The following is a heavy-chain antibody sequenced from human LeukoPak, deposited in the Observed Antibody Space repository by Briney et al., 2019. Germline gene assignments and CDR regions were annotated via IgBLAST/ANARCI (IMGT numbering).Heavy chain of an antibody. Sequence: GGSLRLSCAASGFTFSSYGMYWVRQAPGKGLEWVAFIRYDGSNKYYADSVKGRFTISRDNSKNTLYLQMNSLRAEDTAVYYCAKDQYCTNGVCSDDAFDIWGQGTMVTVSS. V-gene: IGHV3-30*02. CDR1: GFTFSSYG. CDR2: IRYDGSNK. J-gene: IGHJ3*02. CDR3: AKDQYCTNGVCSDDAFDI. D-gene: IGHD2-8*01.